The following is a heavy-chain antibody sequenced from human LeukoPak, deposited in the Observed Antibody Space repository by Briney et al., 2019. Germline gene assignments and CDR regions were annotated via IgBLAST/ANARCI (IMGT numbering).Heavy chain of an antibody. CDR3: ARGYGSSSWYDY. Sequence: SETLSLTCTVSAGSISSYYWSWIRQPPGKGLEWIGYIYDSGSTNYSPSLKSRVTISADTSKNQFSLRLSSVTAADTAVYYCARGYGSSSWYDYWGQGTLVTVSS. CDR1: AGSISSYY. D-gene: IGHD6-13*01. CDR2: IYDSGST. J-gene: IGHJ4*02. V-gene: IGHV4-59*08.